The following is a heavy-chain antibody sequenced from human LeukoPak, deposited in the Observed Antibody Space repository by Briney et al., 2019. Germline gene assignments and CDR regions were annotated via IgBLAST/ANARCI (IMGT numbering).Heavy chain of an antibody. J-gene: IGHJ4*02. Sequence: PGGSLRLSCAASGFTFSNAWMSWVRQAPGMGLEWVGRIKSKTDGGTTDYAAPVKGRFTISRDDSKNTLYLQMNSLKTEDTAVYYCTTRLYDILTGYYLFDYWGQGTLVTVSS. D-gene: IGHD3-9*01. CDR3: TTRLYDILTGYYLFDY. CDR2: IKSKTDGGTT. CDR1: GFTFSNAW. V-gene: IGHV3-15*01.